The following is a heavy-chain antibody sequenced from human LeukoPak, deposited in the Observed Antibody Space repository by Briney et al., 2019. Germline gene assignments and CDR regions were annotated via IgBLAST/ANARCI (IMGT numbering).Heavy chain of an antibody. Sequence: GGSLRLSCAASGFTFSSYAMHWVRQAPGKGLEWVAVISYDGSNKYYADSVKGRFTISRDNSKNTLYLQMNSLRAEDTAVYYCAKGRGYSYGSNGMDVWGQGTTVTVSS. CDR3: AKGRGYSYGSNGMDV. CDR1: GFTFSSYA. V-gene: IGHV3-30*04. J-gene: IGHJ6*02. CDR2: ISYDGSNK. D-gene: IGHD5-18*01.